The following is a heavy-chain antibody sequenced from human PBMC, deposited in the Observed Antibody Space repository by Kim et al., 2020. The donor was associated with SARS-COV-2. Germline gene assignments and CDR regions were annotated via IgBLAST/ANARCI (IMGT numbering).Heavy chain of an antibody. CDR2: INHSGST. Sequence: SETLSLTCAVYGGSFSGYYWSWIRQPPGKGLEWIGEINHSGSTNYNPSLKSRVTISVDTSKNQFSLKLSSVTAADTAVYYCASAGWGIAAAGRLDYWGQG. D-gene: IGHD6-13*01. V-gene: IGHV4-34*01. J-gene: IGHJ4*02. CDR1: GGSFSGYY. CDR3: ASAGWGIAAAGRLDY.